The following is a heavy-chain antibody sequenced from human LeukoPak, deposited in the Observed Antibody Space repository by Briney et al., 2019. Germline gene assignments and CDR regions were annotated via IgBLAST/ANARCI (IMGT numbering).Heavy chain of an antibody. CDR1: GYSISSDY. CDR2: IYHSEST. CDR3: ARSGSYWGHFDY. D-gene: IGHD1-26*01. J-gene: IGHJ4*02. Sequence: SETLSLTCTVSGYSISSDYWGWIRQPPGKGLEWIGSIYHSESTYYNPSLKSRVTISVDTSKNQFSLKLSSVTAADTAVYYCARSGSYWGHFDYWGQGTLVTVSS. V-gene: IGHV4-38-2*02.